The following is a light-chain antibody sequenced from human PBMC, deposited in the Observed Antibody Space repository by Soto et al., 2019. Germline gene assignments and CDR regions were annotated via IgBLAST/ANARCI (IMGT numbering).Light chain of an antibody. CDR3: QQYGGSPIT. Sequence: DIVLTQSPGTLSLSPGERATLSCRASETVSGSSLAWYQQKPGQAPRLLIYGASSRATGIPDRFSGSGSGTDFTLTISRLEPEDFALYYCQQYGGSPITFGLGTKVDIK. V-gene: IGKV3-20*01. CDR1: ETVSGSS. CDR2: GAS. J-gene: IGKJ1*01.